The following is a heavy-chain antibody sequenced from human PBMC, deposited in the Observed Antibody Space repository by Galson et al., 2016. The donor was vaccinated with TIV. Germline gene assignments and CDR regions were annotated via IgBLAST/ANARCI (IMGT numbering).Heavy chain of an antibody. D-gene: IGHD2-21*01. J-gene: IGHJ6*02. V-gene: IGHV3-66*02. CDR2: IDSDGST. Sequence: SLRLSCAASGLSVSDNYMTWVRQAPGKGLEWVALIDSDGSTINADSVKGRFTVSRDNSTNMVYLQMNSLRPEDTAVYFCARERRHCGNECFLRYYYGMDAWGQGTTVTVSS. CDR1: GLSVSDNY. CDR3: ARERRHCGNECFLRYYYGMDA.